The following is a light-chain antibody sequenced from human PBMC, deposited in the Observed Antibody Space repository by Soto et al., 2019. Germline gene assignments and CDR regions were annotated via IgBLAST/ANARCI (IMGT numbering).Light chain of an antibody. CDR3: QQTSSTLDS. Sequence: DIQVTQSPSSLSASVGDRVTITCRASQNITTYLHWYQQRPGKPPKLLIHTASTLQSGVPSRFSGSGSGTDFILTISSLQPEDFATYYCQQTSSTLDSFGQGTKLELK. CDR2: TAS. J-gene: IGKJ2*03. CDR1: QNITTY. V-gene: IGKV1-39*01.